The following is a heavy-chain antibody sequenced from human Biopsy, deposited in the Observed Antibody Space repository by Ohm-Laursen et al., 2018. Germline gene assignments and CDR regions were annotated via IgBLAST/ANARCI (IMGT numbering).Heavy chain of an antibody. CDR3: AKGYTDYSDSSGFSYYFRY. CDR1: GASISDYY. CDR2: IFTSGST. D-gene: IGHD3-22*01. V-gene: IGHV4-4*07. J-gene: IGHJ4*02. Sequence: TLSLTWAVSGASISDYYCVWIRQPAGKGLEWIGLIFTSGSTTCNPSLRSRVTMSVDTSKNQFTLNLSSVTAADTAMYYCAKGYTDYSDSSGFSYYFRYWGQGTLVTVSS.